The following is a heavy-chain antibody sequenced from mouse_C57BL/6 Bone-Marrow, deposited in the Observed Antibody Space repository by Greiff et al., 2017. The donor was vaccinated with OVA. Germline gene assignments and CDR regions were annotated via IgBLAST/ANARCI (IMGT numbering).Heavy chain of an antibody. D-gene: IGHD1-1*01. Sequence: EVKLMESGGGLVKPGGSLTLSCAASGFTFSSYTMSWVRQTPEKRLEWVATISGGGGNTYYPDSVKGRFTFSRDNAEDTLYLQMSMLRSEDTALDYGARLITTVGPFVGYVDYWGQGTTLTVSS. CDR2: ISGGGGNT. J-gene: IGHJ2*01. CDR3: ARLITTVGPFVGYVDY. CDR1: GFTFSSYT. V-gene: IGHV5-9*01.